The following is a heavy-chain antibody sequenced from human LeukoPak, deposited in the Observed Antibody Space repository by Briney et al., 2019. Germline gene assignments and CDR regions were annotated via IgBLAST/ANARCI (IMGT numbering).Heavy chain of an antibody. CDR3: AKPYQLLFYFYYYMDV. V-gene: IGHV3-23*01. CDR2: VSYDAVST. CDR1: GFTFSSYA. D-gene: IGHD2-2*01. J-gene: IGHJ6*03. Sequence: GGSLRLSCAASGFTFSSYAMSWVRQAPGKGLEWVSAVSYDAVSTYYADSVKGRFTISRDNSKNTLYLQMNSLRAEDTAVYYCAKPYQLLFYFYYYMDVWGKGTTVTVSS.